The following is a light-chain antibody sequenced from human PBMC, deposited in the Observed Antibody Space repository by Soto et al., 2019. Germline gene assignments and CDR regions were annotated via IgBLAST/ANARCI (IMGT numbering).Light chain of an antibody. V-gene: IGLV2-18*02. CDR1: SSDVGSYNR. J-gene: IGLJ1*01. CDR3: SSYTSSSTYV. CDR2: EVS. Sequence: QSVLTQPPSVSGSPGQSVTISCTGTSSDVGSYNRVSWYQQPPGTAPKLMIYEVSNRPSGVPDRFSGSKSGNTASLTISGLQDEDEAHYYCSSYTSSSTYVFGTGTKLTVL.